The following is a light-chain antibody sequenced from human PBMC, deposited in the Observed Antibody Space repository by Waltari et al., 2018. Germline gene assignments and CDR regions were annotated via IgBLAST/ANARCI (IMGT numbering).Light chain of an antibody. CDR1: SSNLGTGYD. CDR3: QSFDISLNGAV. CDR2: TNI. J-gene: IGLJ1*01. V-gene: IGLV1-40*01. Sequence: QSVLTQPPSVSGATGQRVTISCTGGSSNLGTGYDVHWYQQLPGTAPKLLIYTNIYRPSGVPDRFSGSKSETSASLIIAGLQAEDAADYYCQSFDISLNGAVFGAGTKVTVL.